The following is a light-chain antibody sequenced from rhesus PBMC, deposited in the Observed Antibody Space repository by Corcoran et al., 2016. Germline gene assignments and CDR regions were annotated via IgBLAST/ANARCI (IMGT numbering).Light chain of an antibody. CDR1: QDITND. CDR3: QPYYSVPWT. V-gene: IGKV1S17*01. Sequence: DIQMTQSPSSLSASVGDRVTITCRASQDITNDLAWYQQKPGETPKLLIYGAPDLQSGIPYRYSGSGSGTDFTLTISSLQSEDFATYYCQPYYSVPWTFGQGTKVEIK. J-gene: IGKJ1*01. CDR2: GAP.